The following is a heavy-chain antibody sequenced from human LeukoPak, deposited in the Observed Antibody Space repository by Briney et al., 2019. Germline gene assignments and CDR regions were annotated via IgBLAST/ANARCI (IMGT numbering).Heavy chain of an antibody. V-gene: IGHV3-23*01. D-gene: IGHD7-27*01. Sequence: GGSLRLSCAASGLTFRNYAMSWVRQAPGKGLEWISVICANDGNTYYADAVKGRFTISRDNSKNTLFLQMNSLRAEDTAVYYCAKDGGLWVSAHWGDSWGRGTLVTVSS. CDR1: GLTFRNYA. CDR3: AKDGGLWVSAHWGDS. J-gene: IGHJ4*02. CDR2: ICANDGNT.